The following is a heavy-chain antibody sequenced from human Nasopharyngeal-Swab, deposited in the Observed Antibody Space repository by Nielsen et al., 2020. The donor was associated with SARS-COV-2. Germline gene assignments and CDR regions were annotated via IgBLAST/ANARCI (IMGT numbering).Heavy chain of an antibody. CDR1: GFTFSSYG. CDR3: ARGMVGYCSGGSCYSRLLDY. V-gene: IGHV3-33*01. D-gene: IGHD2-15*01. Sequence: GGSLRLSCAASGFTFSSYGMHWVRQAPGKGLEWVAVIWYDGSNKYYVDSVKGRFTISRDNSKNTLYLQMNSLRAEDTAVYYCARGMVGYCSGGSCYSRLLDYWGQGTLVTVSS. J-gene: IGHJ4*02. CDR2: IWYDGSNK.